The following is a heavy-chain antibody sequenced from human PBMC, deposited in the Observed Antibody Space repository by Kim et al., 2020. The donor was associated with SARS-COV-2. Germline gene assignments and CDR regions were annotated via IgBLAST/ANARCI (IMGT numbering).Heavy chain of an antibody. V-gene: IGHV4-31*03. D-gene: IGHD3-10*02. CDR3: ARRSRRGDVGAFDI. CDR2: IYYSGST. J-gene: IGHJ3*02. Sequence: SETLSLTCTVSGGSISSGGYYWSWIRQHPGKGLEWIGYIYYSGSTYYNPSLKSRVTISVDTSKNQFSLKLSSVTAADTAVYYCARRSRRGDVGAFDIWGQGTMVTVSS. CDR1: GGSISSGGYY.